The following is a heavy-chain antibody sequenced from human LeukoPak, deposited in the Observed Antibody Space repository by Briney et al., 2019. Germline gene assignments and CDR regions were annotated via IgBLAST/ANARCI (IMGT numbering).Heavy chain of an antibody. J-gene: IGHJ4*02. Sequence: NPGGSLRLSCTASGLTSSTSGFNWVRQAPGKGLEWAASIGPTGSDRYHADSIKGRFTISRDNANNFLYLQMNSLRAEDTAVYYCATETNGRHYDYWGQGTLLTVSS. V-gene: IGHV3-21*06. CDR3: ATETNGRHYDY. CDR2: IGPTGSDR. CDR1: GLTSSTSG. D-gene: IGHD1-14*01.